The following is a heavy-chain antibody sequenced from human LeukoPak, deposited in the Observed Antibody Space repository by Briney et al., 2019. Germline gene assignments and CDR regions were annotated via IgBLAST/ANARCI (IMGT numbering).Heavy chain of an antibody. CDR2: INSEGSST. CDR1: GFTLSRYG. Sequence: GGSLRLSCAASGFTLSRYGMNWVRQAPGKGLVWVSRINSEGSSTTYADSVKGRFTISRDNAKNTLILQMNSLRAGDTAVYYCAREKDSYGTYYFDYWGQGTLVTVSS. V-gene: IGHV3-74*01. D-gene: IGHD5-18*01. J-gene: IGHJ4*02. CDR3: AREKDSYGTYYFDY.